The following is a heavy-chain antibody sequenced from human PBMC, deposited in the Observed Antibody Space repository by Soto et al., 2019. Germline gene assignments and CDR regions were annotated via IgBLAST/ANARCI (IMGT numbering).Heavy chain of an antibody. CDR1: GGTFSSYA. Sequence: ASVKVSCKASGGTFSSYAISWVRQAPGQGLEWMGGIIPIFGTANYAQKFQGRVTITADESTSTAYMELSSLRSEDTAVYYCARERPWATTMRTYYFDYWGQGTLVTVSS. V-gene: IGHV1-69*13. CDR2: IIPIFGTA. CDR3: ARERPWATTMRTYYFDY. J-gene: IGHJ4*02. D-gene: IGHD5-12*01.